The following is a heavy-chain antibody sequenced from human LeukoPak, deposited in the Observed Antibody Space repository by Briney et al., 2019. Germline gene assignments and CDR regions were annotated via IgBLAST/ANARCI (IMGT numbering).Heavy chain of an antibody. CDR3: ATTGYSSGWYGFDY. J-gene: IGHJ4*02. CDR1: GYTFTGYY. D-gene: IGHD6-19*01. Sequence: GASVKVSCKASGYTFTGYYMHWVRQAPGQGLEWMGRINPNSGGTNYAQKFQGWVTMTRDTSISTAYMELSRLRSDDTAVYYCATTGYSSGWYGFDYWGQGTLVTVSS. CDR2: INPNSGGT. V-gene: IGHV1-2*04.